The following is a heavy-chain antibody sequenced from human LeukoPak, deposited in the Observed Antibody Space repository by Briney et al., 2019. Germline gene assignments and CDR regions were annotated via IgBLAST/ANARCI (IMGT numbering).Heavy chain of an antibody. V-gene: IGHV4-34*01. CDR2: INHSGST. J-gene: IGHJ4*02. CDR1: GGSFSGYY. Sequence: SETLSLTCAVYGGSFSGYYWSWIRQSPGKGLEWIGEINHSGSTNYNPSLKSRVTISVDMSKNQFSLKLSSVTAADTAVYYCATGQAQFDYWGQGTLVTVSS. CDR3: ATGQAQFDY.